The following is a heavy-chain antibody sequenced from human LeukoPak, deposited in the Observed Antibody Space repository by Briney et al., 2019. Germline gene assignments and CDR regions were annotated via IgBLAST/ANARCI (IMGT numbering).Heavy chain of an antibody. CDR3: ACTAYYYDSSNLNWFDP. V-gene: IGHV1-69*05. CDR1: GYTFTSYA. D-gene: IGHD3-22*01. J-gene: IGHJ5*02. Sequence: SSVTVSCMASGYTFTSYAISWVRQAPGPGREWIGGVIPIFGTGNYAQKFQSRVTITTDESTSTAYMELSSLRSEDTAVYYCACTAYYYDSSNLNWFDPWGQGTLVTVSS. CDR2: VIPIFGTG.